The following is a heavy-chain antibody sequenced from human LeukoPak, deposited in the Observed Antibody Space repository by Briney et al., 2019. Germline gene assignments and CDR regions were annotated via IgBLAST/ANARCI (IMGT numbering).Heavy chain of an antibody. CDR1: GFTFTSSS. D-gene: IGHD5-18*01. CDR3: AADPDTTMAFDC. Sequence: EASVTVSCKASGFTFTSSSIQWIRQARGQRLEWIGWIVGDSTDTYYAQRFQERVTIARDMSTSTAYLELSSLRSEDTAVYYCAADPDTTMAFDCWGQGTLVTVSS. V-gene: IGHV1-58*02. J-gene: IGHJ4*02. CDR2: IVGDSTDT.